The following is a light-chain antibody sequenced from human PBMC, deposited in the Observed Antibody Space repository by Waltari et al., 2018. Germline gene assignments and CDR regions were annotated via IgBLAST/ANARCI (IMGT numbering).Light chain of an antibody. CDR3: LQDHAYPLT. CDR2: GAS. Sequence: AIEMTQSPSSLSASIGDRVTITCRASQAIRHDLGWFQQKPGKAPKLLIYGASNLQSGVPARFRASGFGTDFTLIITGLQPEDFATYYCLQDHAYPLTFGGGTRV. V-gene: IGKV1-6*01. J-gene: IGKJ4*01. CDR1: QAIRHD.